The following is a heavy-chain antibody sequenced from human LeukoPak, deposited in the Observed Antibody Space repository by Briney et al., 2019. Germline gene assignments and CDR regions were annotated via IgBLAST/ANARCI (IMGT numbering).Heavy chain of an antibody. J-gene: IGHJ5*02. CDR3: ARDLGYCSGGRCPYWFDP. D-gene: IGHD2-15*01. CDR1: GYTFTSYG. CDR2: ISAYNGNT. Sequence: ASVNVSCKASGYTFTSYGISWVRQAPGQGLEWMGWISAYNGNTNYPQKLQGRVTMTTDTSTSTAYMELRSLRSDDTAVYYCARDLGYCSGGRCPYWFDPWGQGTLVTVSS. V-gene: IGHV1-18*01.